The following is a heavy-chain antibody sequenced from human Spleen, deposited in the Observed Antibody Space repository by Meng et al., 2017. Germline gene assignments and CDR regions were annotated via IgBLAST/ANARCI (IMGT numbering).Heavy chain of an antibody. Sequence: GGSLRLSCAASGFTLSSSTMNWVRQAPGQGLEWISSISSSSSYIYYADSVKGRFTVSRDNAKNSLSLQMNSLRAEDTATYYCARDRSGYSYGTHFVYWGQGTLVTVSS. CDR3: ARDRSGYSYGTHFVY. D-gene: IGHD5-18*01. V-gene: IGHV3-21*06. CDR2: ISSSSSYI. J-gene: IGHJ4*02. CDR1: GFTLSSST.